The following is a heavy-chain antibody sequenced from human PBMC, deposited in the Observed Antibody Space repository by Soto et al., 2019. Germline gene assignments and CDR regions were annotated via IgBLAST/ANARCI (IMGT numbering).Heavy chain of an antibody. J-gene: IGHJ6*02. CDR1: GYSFSSYW. V-gene: IGHV5-51*01. Sequence: GESLKISCKGSGYSFSSYWIGWVRQMPGKGLEWMGIIYPGDSDTKYSPSFQGQVTISADKSISTAYLQWSSLKASDTAMYYCARQLPLGDYYYGMDVWGQGTTVTSP. CDR2: IYPGDSDT. D-gene: IGHD2-15*01. CDR3: ARQLPLGDYYYGMDV.